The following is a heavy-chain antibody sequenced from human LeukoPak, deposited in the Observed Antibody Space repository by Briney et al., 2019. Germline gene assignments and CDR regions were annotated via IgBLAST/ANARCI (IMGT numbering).Heavy chain of an antibody. D-gene: IGHD2-2*01. V-gene: IGHV4-39*01. CDR3: ARRGDCSSTSCYESFPFDY. J-gene: IGHJ4*02. CDR1: GGSISSSSYY. CDR2: IYYSGST. Sequence: PSETLSLTCTVSGGSISSSSYYWGWIRQPPGKGLEWIGSIYYSGSTYYNPSLKSRVTISVDTSKNQFSLKLSSVTAADTAVYYCARRGDCSSTSCYESFPFDYWGQGTLVTVSS.